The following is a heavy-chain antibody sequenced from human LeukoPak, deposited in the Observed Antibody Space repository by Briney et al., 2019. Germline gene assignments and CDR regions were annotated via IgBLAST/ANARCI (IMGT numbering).Heavy chain of an antibody. CDR2: IYYSGST. D-gene: IGHD3-22*01. Sequence: SETLSLTCTVSGGSISSSSYYWGWIRQPPGKGLEWIGSIYYSGSTYYNPSLKSRVTISVDTSKNQFSLKLSSVTAADTAVYYCARAASNYYDSSGYPPDYWGQGTLVTVSS. J-gene: IGHJ4*02. V-gene: IGHV4-39*07. CDR3: ARAASNYYDSSGYPPDY. CDR1: GGSISSSSYY.